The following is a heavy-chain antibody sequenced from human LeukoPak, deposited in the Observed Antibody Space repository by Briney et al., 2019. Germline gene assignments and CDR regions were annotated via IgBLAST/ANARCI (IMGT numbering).Heavy chain of an antibody. D-gene: IGHD3-3*01. J-gene: IGHJ4*02. CDR2: IKSETDGGRA. Sequence: GGSLRPSCAASGFTFSHAWMSWARQTPGKGLEWVGRIKSETDGGRADYAASVEGRFTISRDDSKNTLYLQINSLKTEDTGVYYCNTDQTHYDFWSDSYETSHFDYWGQGTLVTVSS. CDR1: GFTFSHAW. CDR3: NTDQTHYDFWSDSYETSHFDY. V-gene: IGHV3-15*01.